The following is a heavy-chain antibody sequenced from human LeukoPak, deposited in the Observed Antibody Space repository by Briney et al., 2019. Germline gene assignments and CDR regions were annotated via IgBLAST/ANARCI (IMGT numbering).Heavy chain of an antibody. CDR1: GYTFTDYY. Sequence: ASVKISCKVSGYTFTDYYMHWVQQAPGKGLEWMGLVDPEDGETIYAEKFQGRVTITADTSTDTAYMELSSLRSEDTAVYYCATGLSQGGYSYGYYWGKGTLVTVSS. V-gene: IGHV1-69-2*01. CDR3: ATGLSQGGYSYGYY. CDR2: VDPEDGET. D-gene: IGHD5-18*01. J-gene: IGHJ4*02.